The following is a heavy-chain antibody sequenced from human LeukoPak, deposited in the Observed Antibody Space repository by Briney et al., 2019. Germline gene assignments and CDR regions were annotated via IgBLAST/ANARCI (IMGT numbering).Heavy chain of an antibody. D-gene: IGHD2-21*02. CDR3: ARGNRDFDS. CDR1: GCSVSTNSAA. J-gene: IGHJ5*01. CDR2: TYYRFKWYH. V-gene: IGHV6-1*01. Sequence: SQTLPVTCAISGCSVSTNSAAWKWIRESPSRALEGLGRTYYRFKWYHDYAPSVQSRITINPDTSKNQFSLHLNSVTPEDTAVYYCARGNRDFDSWGQGTLITVSS.